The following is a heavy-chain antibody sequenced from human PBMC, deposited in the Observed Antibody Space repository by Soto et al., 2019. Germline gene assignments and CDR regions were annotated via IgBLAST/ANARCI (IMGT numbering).Heavy chain of an antibody. V-gene: IGHV4-39*02. CDR3: VRPMSSSGWTPGGGFDV. Sequence: QLLESGPGLVKPLETLSLTCTVDGGSISSSRSYWGWIRQPPGKGLEWIGSIYYSGSTYYKASLKSRVTIAVDTTSNHFSLKLTSVTAADTAIYFCVRPMSSSGWTPGGGFDVWGQGTMVTVSS. J-gene: IGHJ3*01. CDR1: GGSISSSRSY. D-gene: IGHD6-19*01. CDR2: IYYSGST.